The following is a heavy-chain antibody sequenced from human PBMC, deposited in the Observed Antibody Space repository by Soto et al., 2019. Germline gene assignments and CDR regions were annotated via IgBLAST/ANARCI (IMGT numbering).Heavy chain of an antibody. D-gene: IGHD6-19*01. CDR2: VSHDGRNT. V-gene: IGHV3-30*18. CDR1: GFTFSDYA. Sequence: VQLVESGGGVVQPGRSLRLSWAASGFTFSDYAMHWVRRAPGKGLEWVAVVSHDGRNTHYADSVKGRFTISRDSSKNTVSLEMTSLRAEDTAVYYCAKGGRQWLVTSDFNYWAQGALVTVSS. J-gene: IGHJ4*02. CDR3: AKGGRQWLVTSDFNY.